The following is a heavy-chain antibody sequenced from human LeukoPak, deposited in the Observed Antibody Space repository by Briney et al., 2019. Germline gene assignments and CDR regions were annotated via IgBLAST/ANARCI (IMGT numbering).Heavy chain of an antibody. D-gene: IGHD3-22*01. J-gene: IGHJ4*02. CDR3: ATDFYDVNSNYYYIPEY. V-gene: IGHV3-9*01. CDR2: ISWNSGSI. CDR1: GFTFDDYA. Sequence: PGGSLRLSCAASGFTFDDYAMHWVRQAPGKGLEWVSGISWNSGSIGYADSVKGRFTISRDNAKNSLYLQMNSLRAEDTAVYYCATDFYDVNSNYYYIPEYWGQGVLVTVSS.